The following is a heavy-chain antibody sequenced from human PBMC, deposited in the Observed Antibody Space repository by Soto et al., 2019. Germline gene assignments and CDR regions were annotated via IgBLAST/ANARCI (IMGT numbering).Heavy chain of an antibody. CDR2: ISGSGGST. V-gene: IGHV3-23*01. CDR1: GCPFSAHA. D-gene: IGHD5-12*01. Sequence: GGSLRLSCGASGCPFSAHAMSLVLQPLGKGLAWVSAISGSGGSTYYADSVKGRFTISRDNSKNTLYLQMNSLRAEDTAVDDCAKNTRDRVATTVAYWGQGTLVTVSS. CDR3: AKNTRDRVATTVAY. J-gene: IGHJ4*02.